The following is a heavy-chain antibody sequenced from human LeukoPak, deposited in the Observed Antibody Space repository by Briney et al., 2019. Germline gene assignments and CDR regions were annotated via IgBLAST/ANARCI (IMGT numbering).Heavy chain of an antibody. J-gene: IGHJ3*02. CDR2: ISGSGGST. D-gene: IGHD4-17*01. V-gene: IGHV3-23*01. CDR3: AKDGTVTTSQDAFDI. Sequence: PGGSLRLSCAASGFTFSSYAMSWVRQAPGKGLEWVSAISGSGGSTYYADSVKDRFTISRDNSKNTLYLQMNSLRAEDTAVYYCAKDGTVTTSQDAFDIWGQGTMVTVSS. CDR1: GFTFSSYA.